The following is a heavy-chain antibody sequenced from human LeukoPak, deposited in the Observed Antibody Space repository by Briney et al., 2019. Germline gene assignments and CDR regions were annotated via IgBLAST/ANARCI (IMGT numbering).Heavy chain of an antibody. J-gene: IGHJ5*02. V-gene: IGHV4-39*01. CDR2: IYYSGST. CDR3: ARHPMTTVTPSFDP. Sequence: SETLSLTCTVSGGSISSSSYYWGWIRQPPGKGLEWIRSIYYSGSTYYNPSLKSRVTISVDTSKNQFSLKLSSVTAADTAVYYCARHPMTTVTPSFDPWGQGTLVTVSS. CDR1: GGSISSSSYY. D-gene: IGHD4-17*01.